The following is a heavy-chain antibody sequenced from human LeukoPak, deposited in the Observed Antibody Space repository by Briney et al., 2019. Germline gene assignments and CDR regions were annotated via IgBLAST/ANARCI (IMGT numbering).Heavy chain of an antibody. D-gene: IGHD1-26*01. V-gene: IGHV4-59*01. CDR3: ARVANGSYWYWFDP. Sequence: SETLSLTCTVSGRSISSYYWSWIRQPPGRGLEWIGYIYSSGSTNYNPSPKSRVNISVDTSKNQFSLKLSSVTAADTAVYYCARVANGSYWYWFDPWGQGTLVTVSS. CDR1: GRSISSYY. CDR2: IYSSGST. J-gene: IGHJ5*02.